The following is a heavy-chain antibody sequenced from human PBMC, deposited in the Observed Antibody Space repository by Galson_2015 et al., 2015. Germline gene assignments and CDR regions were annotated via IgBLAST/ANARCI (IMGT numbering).Heavy chain of an antibody. CDR2: ITYNGGNT. J-gene: IGHJ6*02. CDR3: ARDLLQHYYFYRMDV. CDR1: GFTFSSYA. V-gene: IGHV3-30-3*01. Sequence: SLRLSCAASGFTFSSYAMHWVRQAPGKGLEWVAVITYNGGNTYYADSVKGRFTISRDNSKNTLYLQMNSLRAEDTAVYYCARDLLQHYYFYRMDVWGQGTPVTVSS. D-gene: IGHD1-1*01.